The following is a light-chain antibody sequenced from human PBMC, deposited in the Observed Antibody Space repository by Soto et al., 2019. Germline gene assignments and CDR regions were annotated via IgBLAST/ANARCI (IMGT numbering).Light chain of an antibody. J-gene: IGKJ4*01. CDR1: QSIGTW. V-gene: IGKV1-5*01. CDR3: HQYDSRSLT. CDR2: DAS. Sequence: DIQLTQSPSTLSASVGDRVTITCRASQSIGTWLAWYQQKPGKAPKLLMYDASSLERGVPSTFSGSGSGTEFTLPISSLQPDDFATYSCHQYDSRSLTFGGGTKVEI.